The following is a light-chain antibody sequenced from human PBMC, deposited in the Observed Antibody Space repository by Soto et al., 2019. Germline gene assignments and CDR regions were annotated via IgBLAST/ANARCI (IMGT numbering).Light chain of an antibody. CDR1: QSVSNN. CDR2: GAS. V-gene: IGKV3-15*01. Sequence: ETVMTQSPATLSVSPGESATLSCRASQSVSNNLAWYQQKPSQAPRLLIYGASTRATGIPARFSGSGSGTEFTLTISSLQSEDFAVYYCQQYNDWPPVTFGQGTRLEIK. CDR3: QQYNDWPPVT. J-gene: IGKJ5*01.